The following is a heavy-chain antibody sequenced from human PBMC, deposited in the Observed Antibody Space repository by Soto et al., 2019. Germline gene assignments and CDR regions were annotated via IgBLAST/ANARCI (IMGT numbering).Heavy chain of an antibody. Sequence: GGSLILSCAASGFTFSLYAMSWVRQAPGKGLEWVSDISSSSGSIYYADSVKGRFTISRDNAKNSLYLQMNSLRAEDTAVYYCARASRAARLLSWFDPWGQGTLVTVSS. CDR1: GFTFSLYA. CDR2: ISSSSGSI. D-gene: IGHD6-6*01. V-gene: IGHV3-48*01. CDR3: ARASRAARLLSWFDP. J-gene: IGHJ5*02.